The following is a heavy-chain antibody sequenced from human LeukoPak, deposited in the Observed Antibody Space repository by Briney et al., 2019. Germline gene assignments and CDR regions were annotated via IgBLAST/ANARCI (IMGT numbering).Heavy chain of an antibody. J-gene: IGHJ6*04. V-gene: IGHV3-48*03. CDR2: ISSSGSTI. Sequence: PGGSLRLSCAASGFTFSSYEMNWVRQAPGKGLEWVSYISSSGSTIYYADSVKGRFTISRDNAKNSLYLQMNSLRAEDTAVYYCARGGNSGYDLDYYYGMDVWGKGTTVTVSS. CDR3: ARGGNSGYDLDYYYGMDV. D-gene: IGHD5-12*01. CDR1: GFTFSSYE.